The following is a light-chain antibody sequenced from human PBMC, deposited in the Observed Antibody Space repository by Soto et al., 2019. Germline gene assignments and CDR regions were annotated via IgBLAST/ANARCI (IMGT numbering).Light chain of an antibody. CDR1: QSVTSTS. CDR3: QQYGNSPYT. CDR2: GAS. Sequence: EIVLTQSPGTLSLSPGERATLSCRASQSVTSTSLAWYQQKPGQAPRLLMYGASSRATGTPDRISGGGSGTDFTLTISRLEPEDFAVYYCQQYGNSPYTFGQGTKLEIK. V-gene: IGKV3-20*01. J-gene: IGKJ2*01.